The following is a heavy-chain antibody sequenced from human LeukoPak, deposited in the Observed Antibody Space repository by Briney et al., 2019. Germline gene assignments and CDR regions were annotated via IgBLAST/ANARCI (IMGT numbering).Heavy chain of an antibody. V-gene: IGHV4-39*01. D-gene: IGHD4-17*01. CDR3: ATPTGADAFDI. Sequence: SETLSLTCTVAGRSISSSSYYLGWIRQPPGKGLEWIGSIYYSGSTYYNPSLKSRVTISVDTSKNQFSLKLSSVTAADTAVYYCATPTGADAFDIWGQGTMVTVSS. CDR2: IYYSGST. J-gene: IGHJ3*02. CDR1: GRSISSSSYY.